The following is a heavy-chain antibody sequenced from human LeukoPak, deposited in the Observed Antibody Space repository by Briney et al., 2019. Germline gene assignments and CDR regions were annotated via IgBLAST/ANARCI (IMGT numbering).Heavy chain of an antibody. J-gene: IGHJ3*01. D-gene: IGHD5-24*01. CDR3: AKDRGGGSQLGDAYDV. Sequence: PGGSLRLSCAASGFPFDEHAMHWVRQAPGKGLEWVSGISYSSETIGYVDSVKGRFTISRDNVRKSLYLQMNSLRIEDTALYYCAKDRGGGSQLGDAYDVWGQGTVVSVSS. V-gene: IGHV3-9*01. CDR1: GFPFDEHA. CDR2: ISYSSETI.